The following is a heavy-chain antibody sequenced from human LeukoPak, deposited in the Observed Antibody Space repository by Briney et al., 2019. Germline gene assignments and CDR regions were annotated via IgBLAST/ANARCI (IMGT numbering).Heavy chain of an antibody. Sequence: ASVKVSCKASGYTFTGYYMHWVRQAPGQGLEWMGWINPNSGGTNYAQKFQGRVTMTRDTSISTAYMELSRPRSDDTAVYYCARGLLWFGELDLYYFDYWGQGTLVTVSS. V-gene: IGHV1-2*02. CDR1: GYTFTGYY. J-gene: IGHJ4*02. CDR2: INPNSGGT. CDR3: ARGLLWFGELDLYYFDY. D-gene: IGHD3-10*01.